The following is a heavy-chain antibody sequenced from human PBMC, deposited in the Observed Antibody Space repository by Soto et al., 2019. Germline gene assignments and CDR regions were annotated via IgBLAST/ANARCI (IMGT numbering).Heavy chain of an antibody. CDR1: GFTFTRYS. V-gene: IGHV3-21*06. CDR3: ARESEDLTSNFDY. Sequence: KTGGSLRLSCAASGFTFTRYSMKWVRQAPGKGLEWVSSISSTTNYIYYGDSMKGRFTISRDNAKNSLYLEMNSLRAEDTAVYYCARESEDLTSNFDYWGQGTLVTVSS. CDR2: ISSTTNYI. J-gene: IGHJ4*02.